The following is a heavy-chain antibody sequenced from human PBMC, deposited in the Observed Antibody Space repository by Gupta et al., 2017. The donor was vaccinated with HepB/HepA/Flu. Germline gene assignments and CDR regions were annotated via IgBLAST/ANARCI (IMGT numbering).Heavy chain of an antibody. Sequence: EVQLLESGGGLVQPGGSLRLSCAASGFTFSNYASSWVRQGPGRGLGWVAGVSSSGDDTYYADSVKGRFTISRDNSKNTLFLQMSSLRAADTAVYYCANEPIKILDYYYGMDVWGQGTTVTVSS. CDR2: VSSSGDDT. J-gene: IGHJ6*02. CDR1: GFTFSNYA. D-gene: IGHD1-14*01. CDR3: ANEPIKILDYYYGMDV. V-gene: IGHV3-23*01.